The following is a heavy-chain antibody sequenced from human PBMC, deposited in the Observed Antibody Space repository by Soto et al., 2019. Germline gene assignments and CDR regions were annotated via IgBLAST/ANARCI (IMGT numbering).Heavy chain of an antibody. D-gene: IGHD2-15*01. J-gene: IGHJ1*01. Sequence: SVKVSCKASGGTFSSYTISWVRQAPGQGLEWMGRIIPILGIANYAQKFQGRVTITADKSTSTAYMELSSLRSEDTAVYYCARDDDIVVVVAASAEYFQHWGQGTLVTVSS. CDR3: ARDDDIVVVVAASAEYFQH. V-gene: IGHV1-69*04. CDR1: GGTFSSYT. CDR2: IIPILGIA.